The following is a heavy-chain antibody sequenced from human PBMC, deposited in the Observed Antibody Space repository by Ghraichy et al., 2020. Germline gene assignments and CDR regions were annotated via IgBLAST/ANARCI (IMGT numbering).Heavy chain of an antibody. CDR2: IHHSGNT. Sequence: SETLSITCTVSGGSITSYYWNWIRQPPGKGLEWIGYIHHSGNTKSNPYLKSRVTMSVDTSKSRFSLKVNSVTDADTAIYYCAKWESTLRAFDFWGQGAMVTVSS. J-gene: IGHJ3*01. CDR3: AKWESTLRAFDF. D-gene: IGHD1-26*01. V-gene: IGHV4-59*01. CDR1: GGSITSYY.